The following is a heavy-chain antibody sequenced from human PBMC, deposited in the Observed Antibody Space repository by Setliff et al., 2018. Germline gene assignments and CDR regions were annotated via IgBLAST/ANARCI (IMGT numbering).Heavy chain of an antibody. CDR1: GYTFSDYW. Sequence: GESLKISCRGSGYTFSDYWIGWVRQMPGKGLEWMGIIYPGDSDTRYSPSFQGQVTFSADKSISTAYLQWSSLKASDTATYYCARVVGADGMGIDYWGRGTVVTVSS. V-gene: IGHV5-51*01. CDR2: IYPGDSDT. D-gene: IGHD2-15*01. J-gene: IGHJ4*02. CDR3: ARVVGADGMGIDY.